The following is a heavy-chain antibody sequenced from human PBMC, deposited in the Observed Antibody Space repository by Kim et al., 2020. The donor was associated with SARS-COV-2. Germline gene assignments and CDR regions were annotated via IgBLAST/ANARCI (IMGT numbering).Heavy chain of an antibody. D-gene: IGHD3-22*01. J-gene: IGHJ4*02. Sequence: AQQFQGRVTITADESTSTAYMELSSLRSDDTAMYFCARGEVVVDVAYYFDYWGQGTPVTVAS. V-gene: IGHV1-69*01. CDR3: ARGEVVVDVAYYFDY.